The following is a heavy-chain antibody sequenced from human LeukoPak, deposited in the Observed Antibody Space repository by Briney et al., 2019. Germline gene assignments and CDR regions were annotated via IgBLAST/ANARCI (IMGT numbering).Heavy chain of an antibody. V-gene: IGHV3-48*04. CDR3: ARRYYYDSSSDFDS. Sequence: GGSLRLSCAASGFTFSSYWMSWVRQAPGKGLEWVSGISWNSGSIGYADSVKGRFTISRDNAKNSLYLQMNSLRAEDTAVYYCARRYYYDSSSDFDSWGQGTLVTVSS. CDR1: GFTFSSYW. D-gene: IGHD3-22*01. CDR2: ISWNSGSI. J-gene: IGHJ4*02.